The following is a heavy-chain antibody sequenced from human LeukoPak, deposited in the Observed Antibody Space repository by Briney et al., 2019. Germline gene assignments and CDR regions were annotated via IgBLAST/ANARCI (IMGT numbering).Heavy chain of an antibody. D-gene: IGHD2-15*01. CDR2: ISAYNGNT. CDR3: ARETGYCSGGSCTGDFDY. J-gene: IGHJ4*02. CDR1: GYTFTGYY. Sequence: GASVKVSCKASGYTFTGYYMHWVRQAPGQGLEWMGWISAYNGNTNYAQKFQGRVTMTRDMSTSTVYMELSSLRSEDTAVYYCARETGYCSGGSCTGDFDYWGQGTLVTVSS. V-gene: IGHV1-46*01.